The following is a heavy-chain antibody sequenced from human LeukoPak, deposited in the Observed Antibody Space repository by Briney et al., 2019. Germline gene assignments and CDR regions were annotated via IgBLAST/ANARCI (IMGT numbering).Heavy chain of an antibody. Sequence: SVKVSCKASGGTFSSYAISWVRQAPGQGLEWMGGIIPIFGTANYAQKFQGRVTITTDESTSTAYMELSSLRSEDTAVYYCAREVRVADYYYYYYMDVWGKGTTVTVSS. CDR2: IIPIFGTA. V-gene: IGHV1-69*05. CDR1: GGTFSSYA. CDR3: AREVRVADYYYYYYMDV. J-gene: IGHJ6*03. D-gene: IGHD6-13*01.